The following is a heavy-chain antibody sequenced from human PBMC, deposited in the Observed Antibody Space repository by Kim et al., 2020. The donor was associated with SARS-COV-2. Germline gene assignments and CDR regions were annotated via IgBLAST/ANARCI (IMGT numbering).Heavy chain of an antibody. V-gene: IGHV3-23*01. J-gene: IGHJ4*02. Sequence: VHGRTTISRDNAKNALNLEMNSLRAADTALYYCAKGTTLTAPFYDYWGQGTLVTVSS. D-gene: IGHD4-4*01. CDR3: AKGTTLTAPFYDY.